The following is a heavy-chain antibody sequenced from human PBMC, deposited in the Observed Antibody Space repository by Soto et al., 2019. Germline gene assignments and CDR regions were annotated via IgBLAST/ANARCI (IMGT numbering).Heavy chain of an antibody. V-gene: IGHV4-59*01. D-gene: IGHD2-21*02. CDR2: IHNSGNT. J-gene: IGHJ3*01. CDR3: ARLQYTVVTPIDL. CDR1: GCSITSDY. Sequence: PSETLSLTCTVPGCSITSDYWSWIRRLSRKRMEWIAHIHNSGNTISNPILNSRVTLSMDTSKNQISLGLTSVTAADTAMYYCARLQYTVVTPIDLWGQGTMVTVSS.